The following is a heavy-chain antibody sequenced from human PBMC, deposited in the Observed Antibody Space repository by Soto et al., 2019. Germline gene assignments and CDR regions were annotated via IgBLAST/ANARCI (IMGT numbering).Heavy chain of an antibody. D-gene: IGHD6-13*01. CDR2: IKSDGSST. J-gene: IGHJ4*02. Sequence: GGSLRLSCAASGFTFSSYWMHWVRQAPGKGLVWVSRIKSDGSSTTYADSVKGRFTISRDNAKNTLYLQMNSLRAEDTAVYYCARGIIPAAATAPWGQGTLVTVSS. V-gene: IGHV3-74*01. CDR1: GFTFSSYW. CDR3: ARGIIPAAATAP.